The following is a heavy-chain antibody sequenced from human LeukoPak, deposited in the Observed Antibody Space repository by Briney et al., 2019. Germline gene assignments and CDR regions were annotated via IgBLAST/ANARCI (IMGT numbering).Heavy chain of an antibody. CDR2: LSDSGGST. Sequence: GGSLRLSCAAAGFAFSNCGMSWVRQAPGKGLEWVSGLSDSGGSTFYADSVKGRFTISRDNSKNTLFLQMNRLRAEDTAVYYCAKGGAVSSKSITLIRGTRRYYYYMDVWGKGTTVTISS. V-gene: IGHV3-23*01. D-gene: IGHD3-10*01. CDR3: AKGGAVSSKSITLIRGTRRYYYYMDV. CDR1: GFAFSNCG. J-gene: IGHJ6*03.